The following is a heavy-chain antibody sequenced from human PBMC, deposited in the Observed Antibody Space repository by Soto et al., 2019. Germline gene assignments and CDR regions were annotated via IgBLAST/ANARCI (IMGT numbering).Heavy chain of an antibody. CDR3: AKDTSRVGSTRGPFDC. J-gene: IGHJ4*02. V-gene: IGHV3-30*18. CDR2: ISYDGSSK. CDR1: GLTFSDYG. Sequence: GGSLRLSCAASGLTFSDYGMHWFRQAPGKGLEWLAVISYDGSSKYYADSVRGRFTISRDNSKNTLYLQMSSLRTEDTAVYSCAKDTSRVGSTRGPFDCWGQGTLVTVS. D-gene: IGHD1-26*01.